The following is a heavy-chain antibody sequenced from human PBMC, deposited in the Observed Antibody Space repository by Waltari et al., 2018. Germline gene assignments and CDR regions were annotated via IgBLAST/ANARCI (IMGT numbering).Heavy chain of an antibody. CDR3: AKPRPGQQLIRTLFDY. J-gene: IGHJ4*02. CDR1: GFTFDDYA. D-gene: IGHD6-13*01. CDR2: ITWNSGSI. V-gene: IGHV3-9*01. Sequence: EVQLVESGGGLVQPGRSLRLSCAASGFTFDDYALHWVRHAPGKDLEWVSGITWNSGSIGYADSVKGRFTISRDNAKNSLYLQMNSLRADDTALYYCAKPRPGQQLIRTLFDYWGQGTLVTVSS.